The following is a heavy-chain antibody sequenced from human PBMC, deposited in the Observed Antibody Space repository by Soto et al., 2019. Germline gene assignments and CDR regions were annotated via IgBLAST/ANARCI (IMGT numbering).Heavy chain of an antibody. D-gene: IGHD3-3*01. J-gene: IGHJ4*01. CDR2: ISYDGSNK. Sequence: AGGSLRLACAASGFTFSSYAMHGVRQAPGKGLEWVAVISYDGSNKYYADSVKGRFTISRDNSKNTLYLQMNRLRAEDTAVYYCSRNFWRLSRGWGFDLRGQGTLVTVSS. V-gene: IGHV3-30-3*01. CDR1: GFTFSSYA. CDR3: SRNFWRLSRGWGFDL.